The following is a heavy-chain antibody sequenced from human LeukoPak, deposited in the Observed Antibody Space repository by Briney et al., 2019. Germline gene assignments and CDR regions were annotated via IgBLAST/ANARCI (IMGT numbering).Heavy chain of an antibody. J-gene: IGHJ4*02. V-gene: IGHV3-30*18. D-gene: IGHD6-19*01. CDR1: GFTFISYG. Sequence: GGPRRLSCEASGFTFISYGIHWVRQAPAKGLEWVAVISYDGSNKYYADSVEGRFTISRDNSKNTLYLQMNSLRAEDTAVYYCAKDAEQWLLTGPYDYWGQGTLVTVSS. CDR3: AKDAEQWLLTGPYDY. CDR2: ISYDGSNK.